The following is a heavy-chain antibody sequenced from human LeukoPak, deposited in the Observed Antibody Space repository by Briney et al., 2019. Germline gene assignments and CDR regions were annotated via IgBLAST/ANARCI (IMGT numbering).Heavy chain of an antibody. CDR2: INPSGGST. CDR1: GYTFTSYY. J-gene: IGHJ4*02. CDR3: ARGGSDSGYDWMGSDY. V-gene: IGHV1-46*01. Sequence: ASVKVSCKASGYTFTSYYMHWVRQAPGQGLEWMGIINPSGGSTSYAQKFQGRVTMTRDTSTSTVYMELSSLRSEDTAVYYCARGGSDSGYDWMGSDYWGQGTLVTVSS. D-gene: IGHD5-12*01.